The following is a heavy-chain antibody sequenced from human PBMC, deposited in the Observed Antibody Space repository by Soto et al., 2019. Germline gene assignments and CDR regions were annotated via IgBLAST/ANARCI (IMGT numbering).Heavy chain of an antibody. J-gene: IGHJ3*02. CDR2: ISWDSGNI. D-gene: IGHD2-2*01. CDR3: AKGATTSCFSPFDM. CDR1: AFTFHDYA. Sequence: EVQLVESGGGLVPPGRSLRLSCAASAFTFHDYAMHWVRQVPGKGLEWVSGISWDSGNIVYADSVKGRFTISRDNAKNSLYLQMNSLRTEDTAVYFCAKGATTSCFSPFDMWGPGTMVTVSS. V-gene: IGHV3-9*01.